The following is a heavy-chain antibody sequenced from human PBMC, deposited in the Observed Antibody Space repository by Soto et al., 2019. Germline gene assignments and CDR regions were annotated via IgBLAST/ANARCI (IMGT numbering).Heavy chain of an antibody. CDR3: ARSPFYDSSGYYWGGWFDP. V-gene: IGHV4-31*03. J-gene: IGHJ5*02. CDR1: GGSISSGGYY. CDR2: IYYSGST. D-gene: IGHD3-22*01. Sequence: QVQLQESGPGLVKPSQTLSLTCTVSGGSISSGGYYWSWIRQHPGKGLEWIGYIYYSGSTYYNPSLKSRVTISVDTSKNQFSLKLSSVTAAATAVYYCARSPFYDSSGYYWGGWFDPWGQGTLVTVSS.